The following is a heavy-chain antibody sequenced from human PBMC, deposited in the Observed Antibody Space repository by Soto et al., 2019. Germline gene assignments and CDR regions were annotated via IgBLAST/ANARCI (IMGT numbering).Heavy chain of an antibody. D-gene: IGHD2-15*01. CDR3: ASGVAAAHVYYYYMDV. J-gene: IGHJ6*03. CDR2: ISGSGSTI. V-gene: IGHV3-11*01. Sequence: QVQLVESGGGLVKPGGSLRLSCAASGFTFSDYYMSWIRQAPGKGLEWVSYISGSGSTIYYADSVKGRFTISRDNAKNALHLQMKSLRAEDTAVYYCASGVAAAHVYYYYMDVWCKGTTVTVSS. CDR1: GFTFSDYY.